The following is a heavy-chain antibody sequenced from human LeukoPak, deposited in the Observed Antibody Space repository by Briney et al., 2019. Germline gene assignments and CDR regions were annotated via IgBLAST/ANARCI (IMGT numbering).Heavy chain of an antibody. CDR2: IYYSGNT. V-gene: IGHV4-39*02. CDR3: ARELGYSSSWSENYFDP. Sequence: PSETLSLTCTVSGDSISSSNSYWGWIRQPPGKGLEWIGSIYYSGNTYYNASLKSRVTISVDTSKNQFSLKLTSVTAADTAVYYCARELGYSSSWSENYFDPWGQGTLVTVSS. J-gene: IGHJ5*02. CDR1: GDSISSSNSY. D-gene: IGHD6-13*01.